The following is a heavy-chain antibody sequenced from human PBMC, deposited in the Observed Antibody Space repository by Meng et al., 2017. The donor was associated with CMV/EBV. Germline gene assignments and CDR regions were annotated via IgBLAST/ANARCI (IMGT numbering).Heavy chain of an antibody. J-gene: IGHJ6*02. D-gene: IGHD2-2*02. CDR2: IYYSGST. Sequence: SETLSLTCTVSGGSISSSSYYWGWIRQPPGKGLEWIGSIYYSGSTYYNLSLKSRVTISVDTSKNQFSLKLSSVTAADTAVYYCARGDCSSTSCYTNYYYYGMDVWGQGTTVTVSS. CDR1: GGSISSSSYY. V-gene: IGHV4-39*01. CDR3: ARGDCSSTSCYTNYYYYGMDV.